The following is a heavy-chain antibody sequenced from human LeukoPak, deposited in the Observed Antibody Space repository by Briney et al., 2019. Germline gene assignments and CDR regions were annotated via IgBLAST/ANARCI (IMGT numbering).Heavy chain of an antibody. CDR3: ARGRNYFPIDY. CDR2: IYSGGST. V-gene: IGHV3-53*01. CDR1: GFTVSSNY. D-gene: IGHD2/OR15-2a*01. Sequence: PGGSLRLSCAASGFTVSSNYMSWVRQAPGKGLEWVSVIYSGGSTYYANSVKGRFTISRDNSKNTLYLQMSSLRVEDTAIYYCARGRNYFPIDYWGQGTFVIVSS. J-gene: IGHJ4*02.